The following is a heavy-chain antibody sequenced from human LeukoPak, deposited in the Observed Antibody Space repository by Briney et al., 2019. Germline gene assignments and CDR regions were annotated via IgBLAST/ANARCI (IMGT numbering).Heavy chain of an antibody. CDR2: ISGSSSYI. CDR1: GFTFSTYS. D-gene: IGHD2-15*01. J-gene: IGHJ5*02. V-gene: IGHV3-21*01. Sequence: GGSLRLSCAASGFTFSTYSMNWVRQAPGKGLEWVSSISGSSSYIYFADLVKGRFTISRDNAKNSLYLQMNSLRAEDTAVYYCARTLATDGYCSGGSCPRGNWFDPWGQGTLVTVSS. CDR3: ARTLATDGYCSGGSCPRGNWFDP.